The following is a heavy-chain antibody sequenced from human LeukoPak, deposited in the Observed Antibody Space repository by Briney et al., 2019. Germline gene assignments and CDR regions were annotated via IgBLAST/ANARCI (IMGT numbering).Heavy chain of an antibody. CDR2: IYSGGST. J-gene: IGHJ4*02. D-gene: IGHD2-21*02. V-gene: IGHV3-66*01. Sequence: PGGSLRLSCAASGFTVSSNYMSWVRQAPGKGLEWVSVIYSGGSTYYADSVKGRFTISRDNSKNTLYLQMNSLKTEDTAVYYCTTESPYDCGGDCYSDYFDYWGQGTLVTVSS. CDR3: TTESPYDCGGDCYSDYFDY. CDR1: GFTVSSNY.